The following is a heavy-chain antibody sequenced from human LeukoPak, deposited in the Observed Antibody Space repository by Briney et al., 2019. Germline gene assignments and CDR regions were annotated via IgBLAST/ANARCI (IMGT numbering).Heavy chain of an antibody. CDR2: NIPIFGTA. Sequence: SVKVSCKASGGTFSSYAISWVRQAPGQGLEWMGGNIPIFGTANYAQKFQGRVTITTDESTSTAYMELSSLRSEDTAVYYCAREADTAMYSWFDPWGQGTLVTVSS. V-gene: IGHV1-69*05. CDR1: GGTFSSYA. CDR3: AREADTAMYSWFDP. J-gene: IGHJ5*02. D-gene: IGHD5-18*01.